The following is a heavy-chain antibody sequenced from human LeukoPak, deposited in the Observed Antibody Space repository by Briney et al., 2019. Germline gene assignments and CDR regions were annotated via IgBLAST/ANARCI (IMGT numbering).Heavy chain of an antibody. CDR2: ISGSGGST. D-gene: IGHD5-18*01. J-gene: IGHJ4*02. V-gene: IGHV3-23*01. Sequence: PGGSLRLSCAASGFTFTIHAMSWVRQAPGKGLEWVSAISGSGGSTYYADSVKGRFTISRDNSKNTLYLQMNSLRAEDTAVYYCAKNVDTAMAWDYWGQGTLVTVSS. CDR3: AKNVDTAMAWDY. CDR1: GFTFTIHA.